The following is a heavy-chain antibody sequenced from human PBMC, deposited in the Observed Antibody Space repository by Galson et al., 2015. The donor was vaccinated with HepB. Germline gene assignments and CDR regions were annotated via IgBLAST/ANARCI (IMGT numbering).Heavy chain of an antibody. CDR2: ISSSGTYK. D-gene: IGHD6-13*01. CDR1: GFTFRSYN. Sequence: SLRLSCAGSGFTFRSYNMNWVRQAPGKGLEWVSSISSSGTYKFYVDSVKGRFTISRDNAKNSVFLQMDSLRAEDSAVYYCTRSPPTPYSSGWYYFDFWGPGTLATVSS. CDR3: TRSPPTPYSSGWYYFDF. J-gene: IGHJ4*02. V-gene: IGHV3-21*03.